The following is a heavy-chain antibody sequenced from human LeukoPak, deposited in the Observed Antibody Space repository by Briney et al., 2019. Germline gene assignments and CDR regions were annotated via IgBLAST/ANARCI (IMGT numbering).Heavy chain of an antibody. CDR2: INPNNGST. Sequence: ASVKVSCKASGYTFTAYYMHWVRLAPGQGLEWMGWINPNNGSTNYAQRFQGRVTMTTDTSISTAYMELSGLTSDDAAVYYCATERIKFRSYYYYGMDVWGQGTTVTVSS. CDR3: ATERIKFRSYYYYGMDV. J-gene: IGHJ6*02. CDR1: GYTFTAYY. D-gene: IGHD2-15*01. V-gene: IGHV1-2*02.